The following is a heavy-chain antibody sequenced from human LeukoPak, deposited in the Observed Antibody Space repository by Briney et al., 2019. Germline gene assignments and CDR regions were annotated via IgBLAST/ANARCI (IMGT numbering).Heavy chain of an antibody. J-gene: IGHJ6*02. CDR1: GFTFSSYS. V-gene: IGHV3-21*01. CDR3: ARESYYGSGSYADYYGMDV. Sequence: PGGSLRLSCAASGFTFSSYSMNWVRQAPGKGLEWVSSISSSSSYIYYADSVKGRFTISRDNAKNSLYLQMNSLRAEDTAVYYCARESYYGSGSYADYYGMDVWGQGTTVTVSS. D-gene: IGHD3-10*01. CDR2: ISSSSSYI.